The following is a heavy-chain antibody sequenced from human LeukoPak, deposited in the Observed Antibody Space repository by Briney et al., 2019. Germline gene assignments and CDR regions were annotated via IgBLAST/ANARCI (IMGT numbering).Heavy chain of an antibody. Sequence: ASVKVSCKASGYTFTSYDINWVRQATGQGLEWMGWMNPNSGNTGYAQKFQGRVTMTRNTSISTAYMELSSLRSEDTAVYYCARASGGKYQLLFAEYFQHWGQGTLVTVSS. CDR3: ARASGGKYQLLFAEYFQH. CDR2: MNPNSGNT. V-gene: IGHV1-8*01. CDR1: GYTFTSYD. D-gene: IGHD2-2*01. J-gene: IGHJ1*01.